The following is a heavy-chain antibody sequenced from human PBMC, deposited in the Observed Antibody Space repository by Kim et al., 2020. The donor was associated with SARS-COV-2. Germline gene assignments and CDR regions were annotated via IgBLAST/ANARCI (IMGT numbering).Heavy chain of an antibody. D-gene: IGHD2-15*01. V-gene: IGHV4-34*01. J-gene: IGHJ6*02. CDR3: ARVLGTPNCSGGSGYSSYYYGMDV. Sequence: SETLSLTCAVYGGSFSGYYWSWVRQPPGKGLEWIGEINHSGSTNYNPYLKSRVTISVETTTNQSSLKLSSVTAADTAVYYCARVLGTPNCSGGSGYSSYYYGMDVWGQGTPVTVSS. CDR1: GGSFSGYY. CDR2: INHSGST.